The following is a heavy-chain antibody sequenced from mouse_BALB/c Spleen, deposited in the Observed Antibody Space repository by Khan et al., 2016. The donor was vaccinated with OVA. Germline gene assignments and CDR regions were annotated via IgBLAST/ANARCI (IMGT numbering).Heavy chain of an antibody. J-gene: IGHJ4*01. Sequence: EVELVESGGGLVKPGGSLKLSCEASGFSFSRYSMSWVRQTPEKRLEWVATISSGGTYTYYSDSVKGRFTISRDNANNTLFLQMSSLRSEDTAIYSCTSHEGYYGYGLGDYWGQGTSVTVAS. CDR3: TSHEGYYGYGLGDY. CDR2: ISSGGTYT. V-gene: IGHV5-9-3*01. CDR1: GFSFSRYS. D-gene: IGHD2-2*01.